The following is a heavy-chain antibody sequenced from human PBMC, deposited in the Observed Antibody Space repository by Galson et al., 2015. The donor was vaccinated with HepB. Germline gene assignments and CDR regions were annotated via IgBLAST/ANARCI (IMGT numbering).Heavy chain of an antibody. CDR3: AREGTVVVAAYGMDV. V-gene: IGHV3-48*03. CDR2: ISSSGSTI. CDR1: GFTFSSYE. D-gene: IGHD6-19*01. Sequence: SLRLSCAASGFTFSSYEMNWVRQAPGKGLEWVSYISSSGSTIYYADSVKGRFTISRDNAKNSLYLQMNSLRAEDTAVYYCAREGTVVVAAYGMDVWGQGTTVTVSS. J-gene: IGHJ6*02.